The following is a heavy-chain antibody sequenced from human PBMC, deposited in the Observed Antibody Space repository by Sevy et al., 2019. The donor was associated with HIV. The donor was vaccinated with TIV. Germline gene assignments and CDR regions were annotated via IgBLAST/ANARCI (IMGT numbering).Heavy chain of an antibody. Sequence: GGSLRLSCAASGFSFSDYDMHWVRQAPGKGLDWVAVISHDERYKNYAESVKVRFTISRDNFKNTLFLQMDSLGSEDSAVYFWAGLVFCGGDCYYLDSWGQGALVTVSS. V-gene: IGHV3-30*01. CDR2: ISHDERYK. CDR1: GFSFSDYD. CDR3: AGLVFCGGDCYYLDS. J-gene: IGHJ4*02. D-gene: IGHD2-21*02.